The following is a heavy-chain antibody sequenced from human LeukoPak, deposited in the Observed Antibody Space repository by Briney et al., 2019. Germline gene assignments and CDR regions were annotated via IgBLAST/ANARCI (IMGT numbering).Heavy chain of an antibody. V-gene: IGHV3-7*01. CDR2: IRQDGSER. CDR1: GFIFIHFW. J-gene: IGHJ6*03. CDR3: ARQNLYYDFWSGYSRDYYYMDV. Sequence: GGSLRLSCEASGFIFIHFWISWVRQAPGKGLEWVASIRQDGSERYYVDSVKGRFNISRDNAKNSLYLQVNSLRVEDTGIYYCARQNLYYDFWSGYSRDYYYMDVWGKGTTVTVSS. D-gene: IGHD3-3*01.